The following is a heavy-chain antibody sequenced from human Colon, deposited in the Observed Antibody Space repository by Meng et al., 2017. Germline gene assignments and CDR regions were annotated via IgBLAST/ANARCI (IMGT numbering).Heavy chain of an antibody. Sequence: SETLSLTCTVSGASLSSSSYYWGWIRQPPGKGLEWIGTIYFSGTTYYSPSLKSRVTISLDTSKNQFSLNLSSVTAADTAIYYCARSLYSRPPGDFDSWGQGTLVTVSS. CDR3: ARSLYSRPPGDFDS. D-gene: IGHD1-26*01. V-gene: IGHV4-39*07. CDR2: IYFSGTT. J-gene: IGHJ4*02. CDR1: GASLSSSSYY.